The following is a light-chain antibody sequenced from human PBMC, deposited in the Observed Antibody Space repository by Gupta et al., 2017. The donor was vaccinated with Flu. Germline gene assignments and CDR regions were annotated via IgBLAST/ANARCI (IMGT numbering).Light chain of an antibody. CDR1: QTIQSY. CDR3: QQSDITPYT. CDR2: GAS. J-gene: IGKJ2*01. V-gene: IGKV1-39*01. Sequence: DIQMLQSPSSLSASVGDRVTITCRASQTIQSYLNWYQQKPGRAPDLLIDGASTVQNGATSRFSGSGSGRDFTLTINKLQPEDFATYYCQQSDITPYTFGQGTKLEIK.